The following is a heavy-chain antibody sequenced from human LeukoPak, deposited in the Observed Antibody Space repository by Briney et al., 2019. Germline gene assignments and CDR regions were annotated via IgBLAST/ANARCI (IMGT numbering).Heavy chain of an antibody. Sequence: SQTLSLTCAISGDSVSSNTAAWNWIRQSPSRRLEWLGRTYYRSKWYNNYAVSVKSRISINPDTSKNQFSLQLKYVTPEDTAVYYCAREQTGDQNFDYWGQGTLVTVSS. CDR1: GDSVSSNTAA. CDR2: TYYRSKWYN. J-gene: IGHJ4*02. D-gene: IGHD7-27*01. V-gene: IGHV6-1*01. CDR3: AREQTGDQNFDY.